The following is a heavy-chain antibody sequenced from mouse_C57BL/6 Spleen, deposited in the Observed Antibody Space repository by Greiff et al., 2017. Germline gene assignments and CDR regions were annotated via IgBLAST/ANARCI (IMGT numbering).Heavy chain of an antibody. J-gene: IGHJ3*01. CDR3: ARKGPYYYGSSSGFAY. Sequence: VQLQQSGAELVMPGASVKLSCKASGYTFTSYWMHWVKQRPGQGLEWIGEIDPSDSYTNYNQKFKGKSTLTVDKSSSTAYMQLSSLTSEDSAVXYCARKGPYYYGSSSGFAYWGQGTLVTVSA. V-gene: IGHV1-69*01. D-gene: IGHD1-1*01. CDR2: IDPSDSYT. CDR1: GYTFTSYW.